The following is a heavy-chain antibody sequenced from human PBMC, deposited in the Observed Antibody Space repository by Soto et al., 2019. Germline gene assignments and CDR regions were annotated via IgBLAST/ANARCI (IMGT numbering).Heavy chain of an antibody. D-gene: IGHD3-16*01. V-gene: IGHV3-7*01. CDR1: GFTFGTYW. CDR2: IKEDGSEE. J-gene: IGHJ5*02. Sequence: EVQLVESGGGLVQPGGSLRLSCAASGFTFGTYWMSWVRQAPGKGLEWVANIKEDGSEEYYVDSVRGRFTIPRDNAKNSLYLQLNSLRAEDTAVYYCARGGGRFDPWGQGTLVTVSS. CDR3: ARGGGRFDP.